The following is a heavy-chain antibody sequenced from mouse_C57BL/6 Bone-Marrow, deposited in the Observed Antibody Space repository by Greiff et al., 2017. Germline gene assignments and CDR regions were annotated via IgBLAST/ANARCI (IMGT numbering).Heavy chain of an antibody. Sequence: QVQLQQPGAELVMPGASVKLSCKASGYTFTSSWMHWVKQRPGQGLEWIGEIDPSDSYTNYNQKFKGKSTLTVDKSSSTAYMQLSSLTSEDSAVYYCARGHYYGSSYFYFDYWGQGTTLTVSS. CDR2: IDPSDSYT. J-gene: IGHJ2*01. D-gene: IGHD1-1*01. CDR1: GYTFTSSW. V-gene: IGHV1-69*01. CDR3: ARGHYYGSSYFYFDY.